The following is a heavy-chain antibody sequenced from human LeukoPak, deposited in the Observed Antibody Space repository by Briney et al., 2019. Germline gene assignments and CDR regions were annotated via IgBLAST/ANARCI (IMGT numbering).Heavy chain of an antibody. J-gene: IGHJ4*02. Sequence: PGGSLRLSCAASGLTITSYTMSWVRQAPGKGLEWVSGIIGSDGSTHYADSVKGRFTISRDTSKNTQYMQMNSLRAEETAIYYCVAHRRCRGDCYDNYWGQGTLVTVSS. CDR3: VAHRRCRGDCYDNY. D-gene: IGHD2-21*02. CDR2: IIGSDGST. CDR1: GLTITSYT. V-gene: IGHV3-23*01.